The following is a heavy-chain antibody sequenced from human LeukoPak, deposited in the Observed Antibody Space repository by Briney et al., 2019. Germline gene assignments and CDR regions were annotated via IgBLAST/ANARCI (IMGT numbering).Heavy chain of an antibody. D-gene: IGHD3-10*01. CDR2: IKEEGRTT. Sequence: AGSLRLSCAASGFSFSSFWMSWVRQAPGKGLEWVADIKEEGRTTYYVDSVKGRFTISRDNAKNTLYLQMNSLRAEDTAVYYCARDSPAGTTWRSEPTFDYWGQGTLVTVTS. CDR3: ARDSPAGTTWRSEPTFDY. V-gene: IGHV3-7*04. CDR1: GFSFSSFW. J-gene: IGHJ4*02.